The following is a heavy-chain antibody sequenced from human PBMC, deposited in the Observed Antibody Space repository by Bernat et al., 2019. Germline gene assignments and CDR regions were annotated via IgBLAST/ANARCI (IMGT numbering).Heavy chain of an antibody. D-gene: IGHD4-11*01. V-gene: IGHV4-59*01. CDR3: ARVTYSKNWFDP. CDR1: GGSISTYY. Sequence: QVQLQESGPGLVKPSETLSLTCTVSGGSISTYYWSWIRQPPGKGLEWIGYIFYSGSTNYNPSLKSRVTISMDTSKNQFSLKLRSVTAADTAVYYCARVTYSKNWFDPWGHGTLVTVSS. CDR2: IFYSGST. J-gene: IGHJ5*02.